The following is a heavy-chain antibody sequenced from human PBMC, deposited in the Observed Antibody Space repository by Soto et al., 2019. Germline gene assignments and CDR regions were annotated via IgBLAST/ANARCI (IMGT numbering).Heavy chain of an antibody. CDR3: SHGYYQYFES. Sequence: GASVKVSCKASGYTFTSYDINWVRQATGQGLEWMGWMNPNSGNTGYAQKFQGRVTMTRNTSISTAYMELNSLKTEDTAVYYCSHGYYQYFESWGQGTLVTVSS. CDR2: MNPNSGNT. CDR1: GYTFTSYD. J-gene: IGHJ4*02. V-gene: IGHV1-8*01. D-gene: IGHD5-18*01.